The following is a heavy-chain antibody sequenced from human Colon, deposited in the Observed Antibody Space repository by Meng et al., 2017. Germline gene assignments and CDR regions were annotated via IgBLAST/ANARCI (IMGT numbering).Heavy chain of an antibody. Sequence: SETLSLTCDVHGGTFGPYYWSWVRQSPGRGLEWMGEVNHRGDASYNPSLKSRVTISIDTSSSQFPLKFNSVTAADTAVYFCAREQSLHTFDIWGQGTVVTVSS. CDR1: GGTFGPYY. CDR2: VNHRGDA. D-gene: IGHD2-15*01. V-gene: IGHV4-34*01. CDR3: AREQSLHTFDI. J-gene: IGHJ3*02.